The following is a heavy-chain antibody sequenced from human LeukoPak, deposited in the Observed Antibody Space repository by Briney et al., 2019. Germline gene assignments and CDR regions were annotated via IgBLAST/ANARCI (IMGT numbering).Heavy chain of an antibody. Sequence: PGGCLRLSCAASGFTFDDYGMSWVRQAPGKGLEWVSGIIWYGGSTGYADSVKGRFTISRDNAKNSLYLQMNSLRAEDTALYYCARDLPDSSGWSDAFDIRGQGTMVTVSS. CDR3: ARDLPDSSGWSDAFDI. CDR2: IIWYGGST. V-gene: IGHV3-20*04. J-gene: IGHJ3*02. CDR1: GFTFDDYG. D-gene: IGHD6-19*01.